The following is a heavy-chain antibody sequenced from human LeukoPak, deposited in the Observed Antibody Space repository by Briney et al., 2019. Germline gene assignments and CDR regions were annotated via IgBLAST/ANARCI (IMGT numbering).Heavy chain of an antibody. Sequence: GGSLRLSCAASGFTITTYAMSWVRQAPGKGLECVSTISGSGVGAYYADSVKGRFTISRDNSNNTLYLQMNSLRAEDTAVYYCAKSTTYGSESYSYYFDYWGQGTLVTVSS. J-gene: IGHJ4*02. CDR3: AKSTTYGSESYSYYFDY. CDR2: ISGSGVGA. CDR1: GFTITTYA. D-gene: IGHD3-10*01. V-gene: IGHV3-23*01.